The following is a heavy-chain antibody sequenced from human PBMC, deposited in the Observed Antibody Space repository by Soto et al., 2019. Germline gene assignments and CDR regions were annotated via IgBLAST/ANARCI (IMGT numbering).Heavy chain of an antibody. CDR2: IDPTDSFT. D-gene: IGHD3-16*01. V-gene: IGHV5-10-1*03. CDR3: AGNRAYLLRGFGS. J-gene: IGHJ5*02. CDR1: GYIYSSHW. Sequence: EVQLDQSGAEVKKTGESLRISCKDYGYIYSSHWISWVRYMPGKGLEWMGRIDPTDSFTRYSPSFQGLVTMSADKSIPTVLLQWGRPRASDPAIFYCAGNRAYLLRGFGSWGQGSPVTVSS.